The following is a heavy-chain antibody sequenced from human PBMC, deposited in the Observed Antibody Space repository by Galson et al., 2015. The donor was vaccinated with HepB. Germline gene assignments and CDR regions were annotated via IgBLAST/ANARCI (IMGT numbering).Heavy chain of an antibody. D-gene: IGHD2-21*02. CDR3: ACIVVVTVARPPSYFDY. V-gene: IGHV1-69*04. J-gene: IGHJ4*02. CDR2: IIPILGIA. Sequence: SVKVSCKASGGTFSSYAISWVRQAPGQGLEWMGRIIPILGIANYAQKFQGRVTITADKSTSTAYMELSSLRSEDTAVYYCACIVVVTVARPPSYFDYWGQGTLVTVSS. CDR1: GGTFSSYA.